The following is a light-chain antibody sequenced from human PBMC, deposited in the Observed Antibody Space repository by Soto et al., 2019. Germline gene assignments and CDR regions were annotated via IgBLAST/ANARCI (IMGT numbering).Light chain of an antibody. CDR3: AAWDGSLNHIL. V-gene: IGLV1-44*01. Sequence: QSVLTQPPSASGTPRQGVAISCSGSSSNMGSNTVNWYQHLPGTAPKLLIYNDNQRPSGVPDRFFGSKSGTSASLAITGLQSEDEADYYCAAWDGSLNHILFGGGTKVTVL. CDR2: NDN. J-gene: IGLJ2*01. CDR1: SSNMGSNT.